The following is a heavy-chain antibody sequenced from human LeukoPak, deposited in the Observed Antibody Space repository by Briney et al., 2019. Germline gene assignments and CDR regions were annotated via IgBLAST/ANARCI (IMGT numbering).Heavy chain of an antibody. Sequence: PGRSLRLSCAASGFTFSSYAMHGVRQAPGKGLEWVAVISYDGSNKYYADSVKGRFTISRDNSKNTLYLQMNSLRAEDTAVYYCARVGGVPRGVWGKGTTVTVSS. CDR2: ISYDGSNK. V-gene: IGHV3-30*01. CDR3: ARVGGVPRGV. J-gene: IGHJ6*04. CDR1: GFTFSSYA. D-gene: IGHD3-16*01.